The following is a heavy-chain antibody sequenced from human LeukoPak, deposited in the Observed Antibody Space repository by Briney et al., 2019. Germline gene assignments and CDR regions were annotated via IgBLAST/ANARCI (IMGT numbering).Heavy chain of an antibody. V-gene: IGHV4-61*01. CDR1: GGSVSSGSYY. Sequence: SETLSLTCTVSGGSVSSGSYYWSWIRQPPGKGLEWIGYIYYSGSTNYNPSLKSRVTISVDTSKNQFSLKLSSVTAADTAVYYCARERGYYGSGSHNDAFDIWSQGTMVTVSS. CDR2: IYYSGST. CDR3: ARERGYYGSGSHNDAFDI. D-gene: IGHD3-10*01. J-gene: IGHJ3*02.